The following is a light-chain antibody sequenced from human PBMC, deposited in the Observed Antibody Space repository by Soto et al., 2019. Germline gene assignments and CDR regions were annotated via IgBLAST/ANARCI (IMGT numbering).Light chain of an antibody. CDR3: SSYTRSTTDV. Sequence: QSVLTQPASVSGSPGQSITISCTGTSSDVGRYNFVSWYQQPPGKAPKLMIYDVSNRPSGVSNRFSGSKSDNTASLPISGLQAEDEADYYCSSYTRSTTDVFGTGTKVTV. J-gene: IGLJ1*01. CDR1: SSDVGRYNF. CDR2: DVS. V-gene: IGLV2-14*01.